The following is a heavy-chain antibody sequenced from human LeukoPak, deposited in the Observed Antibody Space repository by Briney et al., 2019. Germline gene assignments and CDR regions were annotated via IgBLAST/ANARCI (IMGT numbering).Heavy chain of an antibody. D-gene: IGHD3-10*02. CDR3: ARDVSGQPLDY. CDR2: INHSGST. Sequence: PSETLSLTCAVYGGSFSGYYWSWIRQPPGKGLEWIGEINHSGSTNYNPSLKSRVTISVDTSKNQFSLKLSSVTAADTAMYYCARDVSGQPLDYWGQGTLVTVSS. J-gene: IGHJ4*02. CDR1: GGSFSGYY. V-gene: IGHV4-34*01.